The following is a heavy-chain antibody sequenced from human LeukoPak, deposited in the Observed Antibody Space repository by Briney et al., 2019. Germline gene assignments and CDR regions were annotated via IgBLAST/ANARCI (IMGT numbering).Heavy chain of an antibody. Sequence: GGSLRLSCAASGFTFSSYAMHWVRQAPGKGLEWVAVISYDGSNKYYADSVKGRFTISRDNSKNTLYLQMSSLRAEDTVVYYCAREGGVVPASYFDYWGQGTLVTVSS. D-gene: IGHD2-2*01. J-gene: IGHJ4*02. CDR2: ISYDGSNK. V-gene: IGHV3-30*04. CDR1: GFTFSSYA. CDR3: AREGGVVPASYFDY.